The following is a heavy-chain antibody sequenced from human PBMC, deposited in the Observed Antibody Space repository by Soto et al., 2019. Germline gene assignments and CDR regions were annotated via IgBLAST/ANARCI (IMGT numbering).Heavy chain of an antibody. CDR1: GFTFSSYS. Sequence: EVQLVESGGGLVQPGGSLRLSCAASGFTFSSYSMNWVRQAPGKGLEWVSYISSSSSTIYYADSVQGRLTISRDNAXNSLYLQMNSLRAEDTAVYYCARGAYYYDSSGLSYWGQGTLVTVSS. CDR3: ARGAYYYDSSGLSY. J-gene: IGHJ4*02. D-gene: IGHD3-22*01. CDR2: ISSSSSTI. V-gene: IGHV3-48*01.